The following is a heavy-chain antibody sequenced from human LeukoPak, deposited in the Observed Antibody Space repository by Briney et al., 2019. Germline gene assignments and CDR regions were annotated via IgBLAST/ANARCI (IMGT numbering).Heavy chain of an antibody. CDR1: GDSISSYY. V-gene: IGHV4-59*01. CDR2: IYYTGST. Sequence: SETLSLTCIVSGDSISSYYWNWIRQPPGKGLEWIGYIYYTGSTKYNPSLKSRVTISLDTSKTQFSLKLSSVTAADTAVYYCARGLITLIRGVRYNWFDPWSQGTLVTVSS. J-gene: IGHJ5*02. D-gene: IGHD3-10*01. CDR3: ARGLITLIRGVRYNWFDP.